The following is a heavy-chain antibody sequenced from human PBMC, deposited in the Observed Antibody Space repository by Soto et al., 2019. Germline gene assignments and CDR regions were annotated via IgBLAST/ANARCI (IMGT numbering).Heavy chain of an antibody. CDR2: INPNGGVT. CDR1: GDTFNDYY. D-gene: IGHD5-12*01. CDR3: ARESGGATATLDYYCFYMDV. V-gene: IGHV1-2*04. J-gene: IGHJ6*03. Sequence: QVQLVQSGAEVKKPGASVTVSCRSSGDTFNDYYIHWVRQAPGQGLEWMGWINPNGGVTKYAQKFQGWVTMTRYTSIRTVYMQLSRLRSDDTAVYYCARESGGATATLDYYCFYMDVWGTGTTVTVSS.